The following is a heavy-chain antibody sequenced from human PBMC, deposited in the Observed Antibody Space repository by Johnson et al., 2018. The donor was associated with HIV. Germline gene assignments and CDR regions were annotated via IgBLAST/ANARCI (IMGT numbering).Heavy chain of an antibody. CDR3: ARAEPWDRRHYAFDI. CDR1: GFIFSSYG. D-gene: IGHD1-1*01. Sequence: QVQLVESGGGVVQPGRSRRLSCAASGFIFSSYGMHWVRQAPGKGLEWVAVISYDGSNKYYADSVKGRFTISRENAKNSLYLQMNSLRAEDTAVYYCARAEPWDRRHYAFDIWGQGTVVTVSS. J-gene: IGHJ3*02. V-gene: IGHV3-30*19. CDR2: ISYDGSNK.